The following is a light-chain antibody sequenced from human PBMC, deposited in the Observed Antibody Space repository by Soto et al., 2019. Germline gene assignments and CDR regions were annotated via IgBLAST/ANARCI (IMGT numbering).Light chain of an antibody. J-gene: IGKJ4*01. V-gene: IGKV1-5*01. CDR1: QSISNW. CDR3: PQTRSHLST. CDR2: HAS. Sequence: DIQMNQSPATLPASVRDRVTITCRASQSISNWLAWYQQKPGTAPKVLIYHASTLESGVPSRFSGSGSGTDFTLTIICLQAEDFATYYCPQTRSHLSTFGGGTKVDIK.